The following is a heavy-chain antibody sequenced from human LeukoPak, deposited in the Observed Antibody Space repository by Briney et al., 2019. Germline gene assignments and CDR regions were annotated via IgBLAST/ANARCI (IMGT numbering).Heavy chain of an antibody. V-gene: IGHV5-51*01. CDR1: GYSFTSYW. CDR2: IYPGDSDT. Sequence: GESLQISCKGSGYSFTSYWIGWVRQLPGKGLEWMGIIYPGDSDTRYSPSFQGQVTISADKSISTAYLQWSSLKASDTAMYYCARQHPHKYFDYWGQGTLVTVSS. CDR3: ARQHPHKYFDY. J-gene: IGHJ4*02.